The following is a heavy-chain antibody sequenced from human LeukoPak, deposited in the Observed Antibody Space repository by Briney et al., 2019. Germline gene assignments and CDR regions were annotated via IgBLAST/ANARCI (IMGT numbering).Heavy chain of an antibody. Sequence: PGGSLRLSCAASGFTFSNYALSWVRQAPGKGLEWVSVISGSGVSTYNADSVKGRFTISRDKSKNTLYLQMNSLRAEDTAVYYCAKGKDDSSGWYFFYWGQGTLVTVSS. J-gene: IGHJ4*02. V-gene: IGHV3-23*01. D-gene: IGHD6-19*01. CDR1: GFTFSNYA. CDR3: AKGKDDSSGWYFFY. CDR2: ISGSGVST.